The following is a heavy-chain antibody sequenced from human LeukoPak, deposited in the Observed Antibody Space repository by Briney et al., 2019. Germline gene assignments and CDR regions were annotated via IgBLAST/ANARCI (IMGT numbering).Heavy chain of an antibody. Sequence: GGSLRLSCAASGFTVSSNYMSWVRQAPGKGLEWVSVIYGGGSTYYADSVKGRFTISRDNSKNTLYLQMNSLRAEDTAVYYCARVSCGGDCYPPHYFDYWGQGTLVTVSS. CDR2: IYGGGST. J-gene: IGHJ4*02. D-gene: IGHD2-21*02. CDR1: GFTVSSNY. CDR3: ARVSCGGDCYPPHYFDY. V-gene: IGHV3-66*02.